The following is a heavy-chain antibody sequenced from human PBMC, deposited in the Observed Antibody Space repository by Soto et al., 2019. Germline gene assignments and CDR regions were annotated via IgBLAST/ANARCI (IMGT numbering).Heavy chain of an antibody. D-gene: IGHD5-12*01. CDR1: GFTFSSYA. CDR3: AKVRSGYGGPFGY. V-gene: IGHV3-23*01. CDR2: ISGSGGST. J-gene: IGHJ4*02. Sequence: EVQLLESGGGLVQPGGSLRLSCAASGFTFSSYAMSWFRQAPGKGLEWVSAISGSGGSTYYADSVKGRFTISRDNSKNTLYLQMNSLRAEDTAVYYCAKVRSGYGGPFGYWGQGTLVTVSS.